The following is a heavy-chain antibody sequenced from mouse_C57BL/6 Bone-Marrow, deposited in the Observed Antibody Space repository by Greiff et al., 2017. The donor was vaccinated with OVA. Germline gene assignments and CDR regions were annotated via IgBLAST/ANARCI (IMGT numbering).Heavy chain of an antibody. CDR3: ARNGVTEEDYFDY. CDR1: GFSLTSYG. V-gene: IGHV2-2*01. D-gene: IGHD2-1*01. CDR2: IWSGGST. J-gene: IGHJ2*01. Sequence: VKLVESGPGLVQPSQSLSITCTVSGFSLTSYGVHWVRQSPGKGLEWLGVIWSGGSTDYNAAFISRLSISKDNSKSQVFFKMNSLQADDTAIYYCARNGVTEEDYFDYWGQGTTLTVSS.